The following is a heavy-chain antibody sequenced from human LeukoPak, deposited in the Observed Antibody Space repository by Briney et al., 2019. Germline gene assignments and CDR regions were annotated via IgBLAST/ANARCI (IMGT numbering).Heavy chain of an antibody. Sequence: SETLSLTCAVYGVSFSGYYWSWIRQPPGKGLEWIGEINHSGSTNYNPSLKSRVTISVDTSKNQFSLKLSSVTAADTAVYYCAREWLVLLAFDIWGQGTMVTVSS. CDR1: GVSFSGYY. CDR2: INHSGST. CDR3: AREWLVLLAFDI. V-gene: IGHV4-34*01. J-gene: IGHJ3*02. D-gene: IGHD6-19*01.